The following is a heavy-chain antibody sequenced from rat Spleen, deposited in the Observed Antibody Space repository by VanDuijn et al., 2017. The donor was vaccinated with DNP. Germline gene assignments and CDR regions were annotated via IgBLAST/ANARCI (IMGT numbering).Heavy chain of an antibody. Sequence: EVQLVESGGGLVQPGRSLKLSCAASGLTFSNYYMAWVRQAPKKGLEWVATISTSDSRTYYPDSVKGRFTISRDNAKSNLYLQMNSLKSEDTATYYCASTVVTLFDYWGQGVMVTVSP. V-gene: IGHV5-25*01. J-gene: IGHJ2*01. CDR2: ISTSDSRT. CDR3: ASTVVTLFDY. CDR1: GLTFSNYY. D-gene: IGHD1-1*01.